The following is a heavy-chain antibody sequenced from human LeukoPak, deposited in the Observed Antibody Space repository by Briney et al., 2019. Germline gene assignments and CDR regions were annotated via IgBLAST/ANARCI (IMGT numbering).Heavy chain of an antibody. D-gene: IGHD6-19*01. CDR2: IWYVVSNK. CDR1: GFTFSIFG. J-gene: IGHJ4*02. V-gene: IGHV3-33*01. Sequence: AGSLRLSCAASGFTFSIFGMHWVRQAPGKGLEWVAVIWYVVSNKYYADSVKGRFTNSRNNSKNTLYLQINSLRAEDTAVYYCFSSGWYHSNYFDYWGQGTLVTVSS. CDR3: FSSGWYHSNYFDY.